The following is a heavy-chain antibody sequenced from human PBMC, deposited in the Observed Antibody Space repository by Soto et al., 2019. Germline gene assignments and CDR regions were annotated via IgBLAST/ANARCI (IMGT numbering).Heavy chain of an antibody. J-gene: IGHJ4*02. CDR1: GFTFSSYG. CDR3: AKNLCSGSGYFDY. D-gene: IGHD2-15*01. CDR2: LSGISDYI. Sequence: EVQLLESGGGLVQPGGSLRLSCAASGFTFSSYGMSWVRQVPGKGLEWISTLSGISDYIHYADSVRGRFTISRDNSKNTLYLQMDSLRAEDTATYYCAKNLCSGSGYFDYWGPGILVTVSS. V-gene: IGHV3-23*01.